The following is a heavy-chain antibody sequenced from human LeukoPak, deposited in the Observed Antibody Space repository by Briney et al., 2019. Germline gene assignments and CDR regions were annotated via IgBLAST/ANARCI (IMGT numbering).Heavy chain of an antibody. CDR3: ARDLRGYSGYDLGLDWFDP. CDR2: IYSGGST. V-gene: IGHV3-66*01. Sequence: GGSLRLSCAASGFTVSSNYMSWVRQAPGKGLEWVSVIYSGGSTYYADSVKGRFTISRDNSKNTLYLQMNSLRAEDTAVYYCARDLRGYSGYDLGLDWFDPWGQGTLVTVSS. J-gene: IGHJ5*02. D-gene: IGHD5-12*01. CDR1: GFTVSSNY.